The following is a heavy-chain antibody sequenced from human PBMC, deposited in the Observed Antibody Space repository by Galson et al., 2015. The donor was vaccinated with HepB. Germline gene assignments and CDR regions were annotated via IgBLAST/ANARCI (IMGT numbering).Heavy chain of an antibody. Sequence: SLRLSCAASGFTVSGMYLSWVRQAPGKGLEWVSVIYVDGNTYYADSVKGRFTISRDNSKNTLFLQMNSLRAEDTAMYYCAKDQGDGYVNNYYYYGMDVWGQGTTVTVSS. D-gene: IGHD5-18*01. J-gene: IGHJ6*02. CDR2: IYVDGNT. CDR3: AKDQGDGYVNNYYYYGMDV. CDR1: GFTVSGMY. V-gene: IGHV3-66*02.